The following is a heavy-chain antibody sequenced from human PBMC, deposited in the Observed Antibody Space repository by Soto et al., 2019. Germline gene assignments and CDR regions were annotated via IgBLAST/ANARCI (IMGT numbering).Heavy chain of an antibody. V-gene: IGHV1-69*06. CDR2: FNPKYGAA. D-gene: IGHD1-7*01. CDR1: GGTFSSYA. CDR3: ATRGSATPGYNWNYADAFDI. J-gene: IGHJ3*02. Sequence: ASVKVSCKASGGTFSSYAISWVRQAPGEGLEWMGGFNPKYGAAIYAQKFQGRVTMTEDKSTDTAYMELSSLRSEDTAVYYCATRGSATPGYNWNYADAFDIWGQGTMVTVSS.